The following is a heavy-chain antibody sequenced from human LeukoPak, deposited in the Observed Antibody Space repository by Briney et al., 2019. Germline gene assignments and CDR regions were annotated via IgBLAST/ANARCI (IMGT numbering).Heavy chain of an antibody. J-gene: IGHJ2*01. CDR3: ARDQHPTGWYFDL. CDR2: IIPIFGTA. V-gene: IGHV1-69*01. D-gene: IGHD2-8*02. Sequence: SVKVSCTASGGTFSSYAISWVRQAPGQGLEWMGGIIPIFGTANYAQKFQGRVTITADESTSTAYMELSSLRSEDTAVYYCARDQHPTGWYFDLWGRGTLVTVSS. CDR1: GGTFSSYA.